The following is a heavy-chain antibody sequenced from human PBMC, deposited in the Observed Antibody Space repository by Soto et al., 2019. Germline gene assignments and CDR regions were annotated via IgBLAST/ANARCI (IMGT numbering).Heavy chain of an antibody. J-gene: IGHJ6*02. CDR3: ARDFTDSSGPTLGMGV. V-gene: IGHV3-11*04. CDR1: GFTFSDYY. CDR2: ISSSGSTI. D-gene: IGHD6-19*01. Sequence: PGGALRVSCAASGFTFSDYYMSWIRQAPGKGLEWVSYISSSGSTIYYADSVKGRFTISRDNAKNSLYLQMNSLRAEDTAVYFCARDFTDSSGPTLGMGVWGQGTTVTVSS.